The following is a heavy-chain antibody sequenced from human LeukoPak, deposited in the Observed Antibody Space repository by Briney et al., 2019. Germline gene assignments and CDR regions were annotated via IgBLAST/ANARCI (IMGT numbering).Heavy chain of an antibody. CDR3: AKVGPYYDFWSGYFSDY. V-gene: IGHV3-23*01. D-gene: IGHD3-3*01. CDR1: GFTFSSYA. J-gene: IGHJ4*02. Sequence: GRSLRLSCAASGFTFSSYAMSWVRQAPGKGLEWVSAISGSGGSTYYADSVKGRFTISRDNSKNTLYLQMNSLRAEDTAVYYCAKVGPYYDFWSGYFSDYWGQGTLVTVSS. CDR2: ISGSGGST.